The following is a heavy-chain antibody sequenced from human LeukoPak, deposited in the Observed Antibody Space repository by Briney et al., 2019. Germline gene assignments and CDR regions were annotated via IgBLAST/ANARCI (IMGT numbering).Heavy chain of an antibody. V-gene: IGHV3-33*01. D-gene: IGHD6-19*01. CDR3: ARGGGSGWPFLYYFDY. CDR1: GFTFSSYG. J-gene: IGHJ4*02. Sequence: GGSLRLSCAASGFTFSSYGMHWVRQAPGKGLEWVAVIWYDGSNKYYADSVKGRFTISRDNSKNTLYLQMGSLRAEDTAVYYCARGGGSGWPFLYYFDYWGQGTLVTVSS. CDR2: IWYDGSNK.